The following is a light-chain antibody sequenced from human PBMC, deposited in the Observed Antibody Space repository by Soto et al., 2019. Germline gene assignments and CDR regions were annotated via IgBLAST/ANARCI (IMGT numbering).Light chain of an antibody. J-gene: IGKJ5*01. CDR1: QGISTY. CDR2: GAS. Sequence: DMQMTQSPSSLSASVGDRVTITCQASQGISTYLNWYQQKPGKAPKLLIYGASNLETGVPSRFSGSGSGTDFTFTISSLQPEDIATYFCQQYDNVFTFGQGTRLE. V-gene: IGKV1-33*01. CDR3: QQYDNVFT.